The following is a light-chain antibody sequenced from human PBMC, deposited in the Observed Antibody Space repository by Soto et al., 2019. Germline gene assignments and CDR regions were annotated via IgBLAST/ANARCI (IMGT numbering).Light chain of an antibody. Sequence: ELTQPPSVSVAPGQTARLTCGGNNIGSKRVHWYQQLPGTAPKLLIYGNSNRPSGVPDRFSGSKSGTSASLAITGLQAEDEADYYCQSYDSSLSGSVFGGGTKVTVL. CDR2: GNS. CDR3: QSYDSSLSGSV. V-gene: IGLV1-40*01. J-gene: IGLJ3*02. CDR1: NNIGSKR.